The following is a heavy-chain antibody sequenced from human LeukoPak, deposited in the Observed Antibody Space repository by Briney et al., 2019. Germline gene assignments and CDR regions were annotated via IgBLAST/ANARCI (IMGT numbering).Heavy chain of an antibody. CDR2: INHRGSS. V-gene: IGHV4-34*01. J-gene: IGHJ4*02. CDR3: ARGSSFDGYCSAGACDAGYYDS. Sequence: SETLSLTCAVSGESFSAYFWNWIRQAPGKPLEYIGEINHRGSSHYNPSLKTRVTLSVDTSKNQFSLKLTSVTAADTAVYFCARGSSFDGYCSAGACDAGYYDSWGQGTPVTVSS. D-gene: IGHD2-15*01. CDR1: GESFSAYF.